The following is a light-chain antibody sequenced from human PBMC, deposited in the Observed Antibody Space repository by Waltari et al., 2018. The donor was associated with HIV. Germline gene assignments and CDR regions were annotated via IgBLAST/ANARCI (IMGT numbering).Light chain of an antibody. J-gene: IGKJ1*01. CDR3: QQYYSTPWT. CDR1: QSVLSSSNNKNY. V-gene: IGKV4-1*01. CDR2: WAS. Sequence: LGERATINCKSSQSVLSSSNNKNYLVWYQQKPGQPPKLLIYWASTRESGVPDRFSGSGSGTDFTLTISSLQAEDVAVYYCQQYYSTPWTFGQGTKVEVK.